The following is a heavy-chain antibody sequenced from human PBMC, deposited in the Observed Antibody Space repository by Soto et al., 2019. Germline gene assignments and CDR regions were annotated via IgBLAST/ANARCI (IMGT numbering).Heavy chain of an antibody. CDR1: GFTFDDYA. J-gene: IGHJ4*02. D-gene: IGHD3-3*01. Sequence: PVGSLRLSCAASGFTFDDYAMHWVRQAPGKGLEWVSGISWNSGSVGYADSVKGRFTISRDNAKNSLYLQMNSLRAEDTALYYCAKDNLYDFWSGQLDYWGQGTLVTVSS. CDR2: ISWNSGSV. CDR3: AKDNLYDFWSGQLDY. V-gene: IGHV3-9*01.